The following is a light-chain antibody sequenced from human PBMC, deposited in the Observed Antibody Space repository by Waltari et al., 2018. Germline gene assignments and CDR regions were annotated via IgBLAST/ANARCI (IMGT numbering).Light chain of an antibody. J-gene: IGKJ4*01. V-gene: IGKV1-39*01. CDR1: ENVNNC. CDR2: KAS. CDR3: QHGYGTPLT. Sequence: EIQMTQSPPSLSASVGDRVTITCRASENVNNCLNWYQQKPGKAPMLLIYKASTWQSGGPSRFSGSGSGTDYTFPISSLQSEDGGKYYCQHGYGTPLTFVGGTKVEIK.